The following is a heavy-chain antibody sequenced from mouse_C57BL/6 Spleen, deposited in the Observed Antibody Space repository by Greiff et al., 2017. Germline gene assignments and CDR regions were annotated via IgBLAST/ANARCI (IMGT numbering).Heavy chain of an antibody. CDR2: IDPEDGET. Sequence: EVQLQQSGAELVKPGASVKLSCTASGFNIKDYYMHWVKQRTEQGLEWIGRIDPEDGETKYAPKFQVKATITADTSSNTAYLQLSSLTSEDTAVYYCASSLYYFDYWGQGTTLTVSS. CDR1: GFNIKDYY. D-gene: IGHD6-1*01. CDR3: ASSLYYFDY. J-gene: IGHJ2*01. V-gene: IGHV14-2*01.